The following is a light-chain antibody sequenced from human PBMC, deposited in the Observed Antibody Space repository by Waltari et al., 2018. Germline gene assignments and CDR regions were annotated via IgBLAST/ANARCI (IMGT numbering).Light chain of an antibody. J-gene: IGLJ1*01. V-gene: IGLV3-21*04. Sequence: SYVLTHPPSVSVAPGAPARNTCGRVHIGSSSVLLFPQNPGQAPVVVIFYDSYRPSGIPERFSGSNSGNTATLTITRVEAGDEANYYCQVWHAAIDPGVFGTGTEVSVL. CDR1: HIGSSS. CDR3: QVWHAAIDPGV. CDR2: YDS.